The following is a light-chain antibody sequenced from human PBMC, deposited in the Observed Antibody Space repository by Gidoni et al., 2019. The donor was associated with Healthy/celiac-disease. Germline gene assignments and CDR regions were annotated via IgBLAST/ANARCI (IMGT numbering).Light chain of an antibody. CDR1: KLGDKY. CDR2: QDS. J-gene: IGLJ1*01. V-gene: IGLV3-1*01. CDR3: QAWDSSPYV. Sequence: SYELTQPPSVSVSPGQTASITCSGEKLGDKYACWYQQKPGQSPVLVIYQDSKRPSGIPERFSGSNSGNTATLTISGTQAMDEADYYCQAWDSSPYVFGTGTKVTVL.